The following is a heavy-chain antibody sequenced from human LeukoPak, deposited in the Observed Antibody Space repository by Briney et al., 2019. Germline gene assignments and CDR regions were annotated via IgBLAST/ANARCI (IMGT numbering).Heavy chain of an antibody. CDR2: TYYRSTWYY. D-gene: IGHD2-15*01. V-gene: IGHV6-1*01. Sequence: SQTLSLTCAISGDSVSSNTAAWNRVRQSPSGGLEWLGRTYYRSTWYYDYVTSVSSRIAINPDTSKKLFSLQLNSVTPEDTAVYYCARDPGYYYAMDVWGQGTTVTVSS. CDR3: ARDPGYYYAMDV. CDR1: GDSVSSNTAA. J-gene: IGHJ6*02.